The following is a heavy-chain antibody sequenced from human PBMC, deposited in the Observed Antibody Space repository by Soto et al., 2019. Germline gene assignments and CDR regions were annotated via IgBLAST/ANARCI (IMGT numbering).Heavy chain of an antibody. CDR2: IYYSGST. Sequence: SETLSLTSTVSGGSVSSGSYYWSWIRQPPGKGLEWIGYIYYSGSTNYNPSLKSRVTISVDTSKNQFSLKLSSVTAADTAVYYCARDRGDSSSTRRYYYYGMDVWGQGTTVTVSS. D-gene: IGHD6-6*01. J-gene: IGHJ6*02. CDR3: ARDRGDSSSTRRYYYYGMDV. V-gene: IGHV4-61*01. CDR1: GGSVSSGSYY.